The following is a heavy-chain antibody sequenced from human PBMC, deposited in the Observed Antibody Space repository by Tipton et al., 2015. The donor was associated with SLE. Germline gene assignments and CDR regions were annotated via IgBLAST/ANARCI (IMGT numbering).Heavy chain of an antibody. CDR3: ARSVGTWGSQYFDL. Sequence: TLSLTCSVSGGSISSSSYYWSWIRQPPGKGLEWIGSIYYSGSTYYNPSLKSRVTISVDTSKNQFFLNLGSVTAADTAVYYCARSVGTWGSQYFDLWGRGTLVTVSS. V-gene: IGHV4-39*07. D-gene: IGHD7-27*01. J-gene: IGHJ2*01. CDR2: IYYSGST. CDR1: GGSISSSSYY.